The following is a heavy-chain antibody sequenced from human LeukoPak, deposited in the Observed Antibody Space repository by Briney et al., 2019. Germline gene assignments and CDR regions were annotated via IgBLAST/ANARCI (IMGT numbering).Heavy chain of an antibody. Sequence: GGSLRLSCAASGFTFSSYGIHWVRQAPGKGLEWVAFIRYDGTNKWYADSVKGRFTISRDNSKNTLYLQMNSLRVEDTAVYHCAKDRDYGDYTSAYYYYMDVWGKGTTVTVSS. V-gene: IGHV3-30*02. CDR1: GFTFSSYG. J-gene: IGHJ6*03. CDR3: AKDRDYGDYTSAYYYYMDV. D-gene: IGHD4-17*01. CDR2: IRYDGTNK.